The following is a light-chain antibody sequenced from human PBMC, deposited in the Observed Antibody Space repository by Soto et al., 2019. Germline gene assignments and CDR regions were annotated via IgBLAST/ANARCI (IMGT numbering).Light chain of an antibody. V-gene: IGKV1-5*03. CDR2: RAS. CDR3: QQYRSRPYT. J-gene: IGKJ2*01. Sequence: DRQMTQYPSTLSAYVGERVTITCRASQSISPWLAWYQKKPGKAHNLLIYRASNLQTGVPSTFSGSGSGTEFTLTIHSLQPYDFSTYYCQQYRSRPYTFGQGNKLEI. CDR1: QSISPW.